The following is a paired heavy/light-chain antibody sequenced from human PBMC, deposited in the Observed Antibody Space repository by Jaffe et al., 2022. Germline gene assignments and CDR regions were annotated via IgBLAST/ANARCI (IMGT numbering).Light chain of an antibody. CDR2: SNN. J-gene: IGLJ2*01. CDR1: SSNIGAGYF. CDR3: QSFDISLDDVV. V-gene: IGLV1-40*01. Sequence: QSVLTQPPSVSGAPGQTVTISCTGSSSNIGAGYFVHWYQKFPGTAPKLLIYSNNNRPSGVPDRFSGSKSGTSASLAITGLQAEDEATYYCQSFDISLDDVVFGGGTKLTVL.
Heavy chain of an antibody. CDR1: GYSISSDYY. J-gene: IGHJ4*02. CDR2: IYHLGSI. Sequence: VLLRELGPGLAKPSETLSLTCAVSGYSISSDYYWGWIRKPPGKGLEWIGSIYHLGSIYYSPSLKSRATISIDTSTNHFSLKLSSVTAADTAVYYCARASHSYDPSGWSPLKYYFDSWGQGTLVTVSS. CDR3: ARASHSYDPSGWSPLKYYFDS. D-gene: IGHD3-22*01. V-gene: IGHV4-38-2*01.